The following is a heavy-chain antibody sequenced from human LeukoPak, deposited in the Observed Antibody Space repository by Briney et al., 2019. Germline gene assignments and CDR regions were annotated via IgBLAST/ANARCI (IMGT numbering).Heavy chain of an antibody. CDR2: ISSSSSYI. D-gene: IGHD3-3*01. V-gene: IGHV3-21*01. J-gene: IGHJ6*03. CDR1: GFTFSSYS. CDR3: ASSPELRFLEWLTSYYYMDV. Sequence: GGSLRLSCAASGFTFSSYSMNWVRQAPGKGLEWVSSISSSSSYIYYADSVKGRFTISRDNAKNSLYLQMNSLRAEDTAVYYCASSPELRFLEWLTSYYYMDVWGKGTTVTVSS.